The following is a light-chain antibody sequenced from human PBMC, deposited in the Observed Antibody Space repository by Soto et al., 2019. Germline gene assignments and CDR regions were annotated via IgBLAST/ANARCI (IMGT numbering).Light chain of an antibody. CDR2: GAS. CDR3: QQYGSWPPIT. J-gene: IGKJ5*01. CDR1: QSVSSSY. V-gene: IGKV3-20*01. Sequence: IGLTQSPCTLSLSPGERATLSCRASQSVSSSYLAWYQQKPGQAPRLLIYGASSRATGIPDRFSGSGSGTDFTLTISRLEPEDFAVYYCQQYGSWPPITFGQGTRLEIK.